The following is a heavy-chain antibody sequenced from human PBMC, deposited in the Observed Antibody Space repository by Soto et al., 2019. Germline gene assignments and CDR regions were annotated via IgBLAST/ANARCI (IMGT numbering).Heavy chain of an antibody. D-gene: IGHD4-17*01. J-gene: IGHJ4*02. Sequence: PSETLSLTCTVSGDSMTRNFFYWGWIRQSPGKGLEWIGSFYQSGNIYYNPSLKSRVTISVDMSKNQLSLRLASVTLADTAVYYCATPLAFGDFPLAHWGQGTPVTVSS. V-gene: IGHV4-39*01. CDR3: ATPLAFGDFPLAH. CDR1: GDSMTRNFFY. CDR2: FYQSGNI.